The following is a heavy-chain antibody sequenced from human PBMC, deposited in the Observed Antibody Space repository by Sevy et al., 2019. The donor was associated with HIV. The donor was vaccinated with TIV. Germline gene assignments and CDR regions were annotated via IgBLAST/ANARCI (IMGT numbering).Heavy chain of an antibody. D-gene: IGHD1-26*01. CDR2: AYYRSKWYF. CDR1: GDSVSSNSAA. Sequence: SQTLSLTCAISGDSVSSNSAAWNWIRQSPSRGLEWLGRAYYRSKWYFNYAESVKSRMTINPDTSKNQFSLQLNSVTPEDTAVYYCARVSCGSYCGPSFDSWGQGILVTVSS. CDR3: ARVSCGSYCGPSFDS. J-gene: IGHJ4*02. V-gene: IGHV6-1*01.